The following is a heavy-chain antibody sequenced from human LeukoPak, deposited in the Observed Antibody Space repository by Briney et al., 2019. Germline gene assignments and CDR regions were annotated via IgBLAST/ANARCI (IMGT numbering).Heavy chain of an antibody. Sequence: PGGSLRLSCAASGFTFSSYSMNWVRQAPGKGLEWVSYISSTTSTTYYADSVKGRFTISRDNSKNTLYLQMNSLRAEDTAVYYCAKEPLPPCGGDCYFDYWGQGTLVTVSS. J-gene: IGHJ4*02. D-gene: IGHD2-21*02. V-gene: IGHV3-48*01. CDR2: ISSTTSTT. CDR1: GFTFSSYS. CDR3: AKEPLPPCGGDCYFDY.